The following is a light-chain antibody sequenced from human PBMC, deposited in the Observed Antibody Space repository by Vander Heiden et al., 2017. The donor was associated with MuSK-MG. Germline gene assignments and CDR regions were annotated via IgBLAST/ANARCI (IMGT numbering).Light chain of an antibody. CDR1: QSIDNY. Sequence: DIQMTQSPSALSASVGDRVTITCRASQSIDNYLNWYQHSPGEGPKLLIYGASNLQRGVPSRFSGDGSGTDFTLTISGLQSEDFASYYCQQSHSIPPTFGQGTKLEIK. V-gene: IGKV1-39*01. J-gene: IGKJ2*01. CDR3: QQSHSIPPT. CDR2: GAS.